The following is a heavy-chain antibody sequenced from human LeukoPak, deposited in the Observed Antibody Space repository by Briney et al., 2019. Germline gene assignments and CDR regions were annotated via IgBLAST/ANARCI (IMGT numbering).Heavy chain of an antibody. J-gene: IGHJ5*02. Sequence: SETLSLTCALYGGSFSGYYWSWIRHPPGKGLEWNEEIKHSGSTTDNPTLQSRVTISVDTSKNQFSLKLSSVTAADTAVYYCARGRRTATYYYGSGSYRGLNWFDPWGQGTLVTVSS. CDR3: ARGRRTATYYYGSGSYRGLNWFDP. V-gene: IGHV4-34*01. CDR2: IKHSGST. D-gene: IGHD3-10*01. CDR1: GGSFSGYY.